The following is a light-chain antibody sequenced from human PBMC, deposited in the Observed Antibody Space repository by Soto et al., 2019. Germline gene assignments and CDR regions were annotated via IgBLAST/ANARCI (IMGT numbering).Light chain of an antibody. CDR2: GAS. J-gene: IGKJ5*01. CDR1: QSVRSN. Sequence: IVKPQSPATLSSSPGERITLSFMASQSVRSNLSWYQQKPGQAPRLLIYGASTRATGLPARFSGSGSGTDFTLTISSLQSEDFAVYYCQQYNTWPPITFGQGTRLQI. CDR3: QQYNTWPPIT. V-gene: IGKV3-15*01.